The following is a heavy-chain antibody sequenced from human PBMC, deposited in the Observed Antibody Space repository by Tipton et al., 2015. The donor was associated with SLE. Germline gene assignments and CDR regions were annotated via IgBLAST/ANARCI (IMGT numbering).Heavy chain of an antibody. D-gene: IGHD2-15*01. CDR1: GGFISSYY. CDR3: ARDRYCGAGSCFDWYFDL. Sequence: TLSLTCTVSGGFISSYYWSWIRQPPGKGLEWIGYIHYRGSTNYNPSLKSRVTISLDTSENQFSLKLSSVTAADTAVYYCARDRYCGAGSCFDWYFDLWGRGTLVTVSS. CDR2: IHYRGST. J-gene: IGHJ2*01. V-gene: IGHV4-59*01.